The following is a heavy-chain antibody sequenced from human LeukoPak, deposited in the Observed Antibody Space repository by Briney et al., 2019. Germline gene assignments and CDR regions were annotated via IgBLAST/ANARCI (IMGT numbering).Heavy chain of an antibody. CDR3: ARTAYSSSWYYFDS. J-gene: IGHJ4*02. D-gene: IGHD6-13*01. CDR2: INPNSGGT. Sequence: ASVKVSCKASGYTFTDHYMHWVRQAPGQGLEWMGWINPNSGGTIYAQKFQGRVTTTTDTSISTAYMELNRLRSDDTAMYYCARTAYSSSWYYFDSWGQGTLVTVSS. CDR1: GYTFTDHY. V-gene: IGHV1-2*02.